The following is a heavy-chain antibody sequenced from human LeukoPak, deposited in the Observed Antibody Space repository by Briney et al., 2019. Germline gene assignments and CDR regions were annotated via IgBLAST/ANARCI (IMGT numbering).Heavy chain of an antibody. CDR3: ARRRFVRGPDVVNPFDY. D-gene: IGHD2-8*01. CDR1: GGSISSTFYY. J-gene: IGHJ4*02. CDR2: INYSGST. Sequence: SGTLSLTCTVSGGSISSTFYYWGWIRQPPGKGLEWIGSINYSGSTYYNPSLKSRVTISVDTSKNQFSLKLSSVTAADTAVYYCARRRFVRGPDVVNPFDYWGQGTLVTVSS. V-gene: IGHV4-39*01.